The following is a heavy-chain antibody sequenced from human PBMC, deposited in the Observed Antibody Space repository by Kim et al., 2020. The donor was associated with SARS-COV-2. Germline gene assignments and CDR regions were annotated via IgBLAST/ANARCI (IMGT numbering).Heavy chain of an antibody. CDR3: AKELYHFSGSYPFDY. Sequence: DSGKGRFTIPRDNSKNTLYLQMNSLRAEDTAVYYCAKELYHFSGSYPFDYWGQGTLVTVSS. D-gene: IGHD1-26*01. V-gene: IGHV3-23*01. J-gene: IGHJ4*02.